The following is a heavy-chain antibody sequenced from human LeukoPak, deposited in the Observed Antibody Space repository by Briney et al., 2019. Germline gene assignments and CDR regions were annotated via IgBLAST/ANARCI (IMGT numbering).Heavy chain of an antibody. V-gene: IGHV3-48*03. CDR2: ISSSGSTI. CDR3: AREGDGYSEGWFDP. D-gene: IGHD5-24*01. Sequence: GGSLRLSCAAAGFTFSSYEMNWVRQAPGKGLEWVSYISSSGSTIYYADSVKGRFTISRDNAKNSLYLQMNSLRAEDTAVYYCAREGDGYSEGWFDPWGQRTLVTVSS. CDR1: GFTFSSYE. J-gene: IGHJ5*02.